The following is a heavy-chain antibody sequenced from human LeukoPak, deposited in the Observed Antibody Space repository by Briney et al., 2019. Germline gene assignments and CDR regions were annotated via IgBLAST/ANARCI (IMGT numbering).Heavy chain of an antibody. Sequence: GASVKVSCKASGGIFNNYAFNWVRQAPGQGLEWMGGIIPIFGTANYAQRFQGRVTITADESTSTAYMELSSLRSEDTAVYYCARENGEGVRRGNLDYWGQGTLVTVSS. CDR1: GGIFNNYA. D-gene: IGHD3-3*01. CDR3: ARENGEGVRRGNLDY. J-gene: IGHJ4*02. CDR2: IIPIFGTA. V-gene: IGHV1-69*13.